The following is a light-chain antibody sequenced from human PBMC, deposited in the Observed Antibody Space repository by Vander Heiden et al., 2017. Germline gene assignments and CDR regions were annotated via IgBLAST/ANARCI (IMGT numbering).Light chain of an antibody. J-gene: IGLJ2*01. CDR1: SSNIGEGYD. Sequence: SVLTQPPSVSAAPGQPVPISCTGSSSNIGEGYDVHWYQQLPGTAPKLLIYGNSNRPSGVPDRFSGSKSGTSASLAITGLQAEDEADDYCQSYDSSRSGWDVVFGGGTKLTVL. CDR2: GNS. CDR3: QSYDSSRSGWDVV. V-gene: IGLV1-40*01.